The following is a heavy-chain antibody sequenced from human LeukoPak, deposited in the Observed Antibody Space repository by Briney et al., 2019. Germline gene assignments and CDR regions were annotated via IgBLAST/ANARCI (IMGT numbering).Heavy chain of an antibody. D-gene: IGHD1-26*01. CDR2: IDSDGSST. J-gene: IGHJ4*02. Sequence: GGSLRLSCAASGFTFSSYSMNWVRQAPGKGLVWVSLIDSDGSSTSYADSVKGRFTISRDNAKNTLYLQMNGLRAEDTAVYYCARDPREWELPVDYWGQGTLVTVSS. CDR3: ARDPREWELPVDY. V-gene: IGHV3-74*01. CDR1: GFTFSSYS.